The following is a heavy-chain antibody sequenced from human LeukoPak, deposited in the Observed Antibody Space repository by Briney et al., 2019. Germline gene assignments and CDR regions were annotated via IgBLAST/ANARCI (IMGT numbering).Heavy chain of an antibody. D-gene: IGHD4-17*01. CDR2: INPSGGST. V-gene: IGHV1-46*01. Sequence: ASVKVSCKASGYTFTSYYMHWVRQAPGQGLEWMGIINPSGGSTSYAQKSQGRVTMTRDISTSTVYMELSSLRSEDTAVYYCAREFEDYGIDYWGQGTLVTVSS. J-gene: IGHJ4*02. CDR3: AREFEDYGIDY. CDR1: GYTFTSYY.